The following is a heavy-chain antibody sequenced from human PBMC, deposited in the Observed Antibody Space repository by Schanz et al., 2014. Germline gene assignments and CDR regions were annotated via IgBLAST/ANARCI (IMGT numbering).Heavy chain of an antibody. CDR3: AREVGLYDRGWFDP. CDR1: GFTFSNHA. V-gene: IGHV3-23*04. CDR2: IGGSGDST. Sequence: VQLVESGGGVVQPGRSLRLSCAAFGFTFSNHALSWVRQAPGKGLEWVSGIGGSGDSTHYADSVKGRFIISRDNSKNTLYLQVNSLRAEDTAVYCCAREVGLYDRGWFDPWGQGTLVTVSS. D-gene: IGHD3-22*01. J-gene: IGHJ5*02.